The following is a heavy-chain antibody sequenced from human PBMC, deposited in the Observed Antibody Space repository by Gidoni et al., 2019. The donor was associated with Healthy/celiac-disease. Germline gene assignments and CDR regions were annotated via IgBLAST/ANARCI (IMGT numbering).Heavy chain of an antibody. Sequence: QVQLQESGPGLVKPSETLSLTCTVSGGSISSYYWSWIRQPPGKGLEWIGYIYYSGSTNYNPTLKSRVTISVDTAKNQFSLKLSSVTAADTAVDYCARRGTVYGSGSYSFDYWGQGTLVTVSS. CDR3: ARRGTVYGSGSYSFDY. J-gene: IGHJ4*02. CDR1: GGSISSYY. V-gene: IGHV4-59*01. CDR2: IYYSGST. D-gene: IGHD3-10*01.